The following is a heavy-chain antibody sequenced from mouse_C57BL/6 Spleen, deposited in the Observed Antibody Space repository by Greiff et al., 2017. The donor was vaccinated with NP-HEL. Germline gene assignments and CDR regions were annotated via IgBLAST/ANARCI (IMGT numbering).Heavy chain of an antibody. D-gene: IGHD1-1*01. J-gene: IGHJ1*03. CDR2: IYPGDGDT. CDR1: GYAFSSYW. Sequence: QVQLQQSGAELVKPGASVKISCKASGYAFSSYWMNWVKQRPGKGLEWIGQIYPGDGDTNYNGKVKGKATLTADKSSSTAYMQLSSLTSEDSAVYFCARGSSYRYFDVWGTGTTVTVSS. CDR3: ARGSSYRYFDV. V-gene: IGHV1-80*01.